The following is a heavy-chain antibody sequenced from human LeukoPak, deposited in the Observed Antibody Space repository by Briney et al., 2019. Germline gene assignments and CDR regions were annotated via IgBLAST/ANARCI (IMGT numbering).Heavy chain of an antibody. V-gene: IGHV4-34*01. Sequence: SETLSLTCAVYGGSFSDYYWSWIRQPPGKGLEWIGEINHSGSTNYNPSLKSRVTISVDTSKNQFSLKLSSVTAADTAVYYCAMVSGSGKFDLWGRGTLVTVSS. J-gene: IGHJ2*01. D-gene: IGHD3-10*01. CDR3: AMVSGSGKFDL. CDR1: GGSFSDYY. CDR2: INHSGST.